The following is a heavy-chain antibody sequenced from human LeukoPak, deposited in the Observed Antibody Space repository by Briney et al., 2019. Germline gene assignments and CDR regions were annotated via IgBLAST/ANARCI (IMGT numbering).Heavy chain of an antibody. Sequence: SETLSLTCTLSVGSISSPSDYWGRIPQPPGKGLDRIGSVYYTGDTYHNPSLKSRVTVSVDSSKNQVSLKLRSVTAADTGVYYCAREDGYSMDDAFDIWGQGTLVTVSS. CDR1: VGSISSPSDY. CDR3: AREDGYSMDDAFDI. CDR2: VYYTGDT. J-gene: IGHJ3*02. D-gene: IGHD5-24*01. V-gene: IGHV4-39*01.